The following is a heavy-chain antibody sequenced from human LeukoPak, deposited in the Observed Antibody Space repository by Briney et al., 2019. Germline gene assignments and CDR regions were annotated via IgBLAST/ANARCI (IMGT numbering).Heavy chain of an antibody. D-gene: IGHD3-10*02. Sequence: QPGGSLRLSCAASGFTFSSYEMNWVRQAPGKGLERVSYISSSGSTIYYADSVKGRFTISRDNAKNSLYLQMNSLRAGDTAVYYCAELGITMIGGVWGKGTTVTISS. CDR1: GFTFSSYE. CDR3: AELGITMIGGV. V-gene: IGHV3-48*03. CDR2: ISSSGSTI. J-gene: IGHJ6*04.